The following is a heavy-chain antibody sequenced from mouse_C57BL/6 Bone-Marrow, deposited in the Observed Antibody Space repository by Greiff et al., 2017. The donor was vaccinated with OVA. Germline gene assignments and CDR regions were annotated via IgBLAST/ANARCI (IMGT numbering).Heavy chain of an antibody. J-gene: IGHJ2*01. V-gene: IGHV6-3*01. CDR2: IRLKSDNYAT. CDR1: GFTFSNYW. D-gene: IGHD4-1*02. Sequence: EVKLMESGGGLVQPGGSMKLSCVASGFTFSNYWMNWVRQSPEKGLEWVAQIRLKSDNYATHYAESVKGRFTISRDDSKSSVYLQMNNLRAEDTGIYYCPTLNWAPFDYWGQGTTLTVSS. CDR3: PTLNWAPFDY.